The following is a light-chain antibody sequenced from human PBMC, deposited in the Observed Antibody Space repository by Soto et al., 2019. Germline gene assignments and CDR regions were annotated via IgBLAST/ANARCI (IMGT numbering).Light chain of an antibody. CDR1: TSDIGSYNH. Sequence: QSVLTQPPSVSGSPGQSVTISCTGTTSDIGSYNHVSWYRQSPGSAPKLMIYDVSNRPSGVPDRFFGSKSGNTASLIISGLQAEDEAYYYCSSYTGSSPLVIFGGGTQLTVL. V-gene: IGLV2-18*02. CDR3: SSYTGSSPLVI. CDR2: DVS. J-gene: IGLJ2*01.